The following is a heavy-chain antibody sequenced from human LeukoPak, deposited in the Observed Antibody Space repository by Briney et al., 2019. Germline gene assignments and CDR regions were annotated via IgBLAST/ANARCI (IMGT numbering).Heavy chain of an antibody. CDR3: AKEIYCSGGSCYSDAFGI. Sequence: PGGSLRLSCAASGFTFSSYAMSWVRQAPGKGLEWVSAISGSGGSTYYADSVKGRFTISRDNSKNTLYLQMNSLRAEDTAVYYCAKEIYCSGGSCYSDAFGIWGQGTMDTVSS. CDR2: ISGSGGST. V-gene: IGHV3-23*01. J-gene: IGHJ3*02. CDR1: GFTFSSYA. D-gene: IGHD2-15*01.